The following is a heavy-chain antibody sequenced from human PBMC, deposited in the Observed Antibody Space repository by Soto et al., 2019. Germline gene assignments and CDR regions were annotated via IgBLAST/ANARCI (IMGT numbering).Heavy chain of an antibody. Sequence: PGGSLRLSCAASGFTFSSYSMNWVRQAPGKGLEWVSSISSSSSYIYYADSVKGRFTISRDNAKNSLYLQMNSLRAEDTAVYYCARDLNSPPYFDYWGQGTLVTVSS. V-gene: IGHV3-21*01. CDR2: ISSSSSYI. CDR1: GFTFSSYS. D-gene: IGHD1-7*01. J-gene: IGHJ4*02. CDR3: ARDLNSPPYFDY.